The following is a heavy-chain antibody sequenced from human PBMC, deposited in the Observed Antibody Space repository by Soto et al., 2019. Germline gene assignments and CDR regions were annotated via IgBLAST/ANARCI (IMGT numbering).Heavy chain of an antibody. CDR1: GGTFSSYA. J-gene: IGHJ4*02. V-gene: IGHV1-69*01. Sequence: QVQLVQSGAEVKKPGSSVKVSCKASGGTFSSYAISWVRQAPGQGLEWMGGIIPFFGKANYAQKCQGRVTITADESTSTAYMELSSLRSEDTAVYYCARAGIGHAVEMATTPGGYWGQGTLVTVSS. D-gene: IGHD1-26*01. CDR3: ARAGIGHAVEMATTPGGY. CDR2: IIPFFGKA.